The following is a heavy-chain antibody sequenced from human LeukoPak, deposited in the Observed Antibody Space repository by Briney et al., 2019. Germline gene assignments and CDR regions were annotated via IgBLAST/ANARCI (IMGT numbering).Heavy chain of an antibody. CDR3: ARSDYVWGSYRYLDY. CDR1: GGSISSGSYY. CDR2: IYTSGST. Sequence: SQTLSLTCTVSGGSISSGSYYWSWIRQPAGKGLEWIGRIYTSGSTNYNPSLKSRVTISVDTSKNQFSLKLSSVTAADTAVYYCARSDYVWGSYRYLDYWGQGTLATVSS. D-gene: IGHD3-16*02. V-gene: IGHV4-61*02. J-gene: IGHJ4*02.